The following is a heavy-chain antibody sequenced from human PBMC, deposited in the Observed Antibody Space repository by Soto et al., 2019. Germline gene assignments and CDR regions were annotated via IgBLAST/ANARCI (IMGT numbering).Heavy chain of an antibody. V-gene: IGHV5-51*01. CDR2: IYPGDSDT. CDR1: GYSFTSYW. CDR3: ARSMIVVVTAIPDYYGMDV. Sequence: GESLKISCKGSGYSFTSYWIGWVRQMPGKGLEWMGIIYPGDSDTRYSPSFQGQVTISADKSISTAYLQWSSLKASDTAMYYCARSMIVVVTAIPDYYGMDVWGQGTTVTVSS. D-gene: IGHD2-21*02. J-gene: IGHJ6*02.